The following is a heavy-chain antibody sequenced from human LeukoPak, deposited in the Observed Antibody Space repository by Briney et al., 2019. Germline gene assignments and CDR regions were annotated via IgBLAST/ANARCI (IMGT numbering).Heavy chain of an antibody. CDR2: ISSSGSTT. V-gene: IGHV3-48*03. CDR3: ARERDGYNADFDY. J-gene: IGHJ4*02. Sequence: GGSLRPSCAASGFTFSSYEMNWVRQAPGKGLEWVSYISSSGSTTYNADSVKGRFTISRDNAKNSLYLQMNSLRAEDTAVYYCARERDGYNADFDYWGQGTLVTVSS. D-gene: IGHD5-24*01. CDR1: GFTFSSYE.